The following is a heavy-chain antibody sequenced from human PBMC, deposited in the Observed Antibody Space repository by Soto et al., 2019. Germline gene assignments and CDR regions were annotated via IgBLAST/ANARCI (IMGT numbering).Heavy chain of an antibody. Sequence: GGSLRLSCAASGFTFGTYSMNWVRQAPGKGLEWVSYISSSSSTIYYADSGKGRFTISRDNAKNSLYLQMNSLRDEDTAVYYCASVTPTVVTTTYYYYVGVWGKGTTVTVSS. CDR2: ISSSSSTI. CDR1: GFTFGTYS. CDR3: ASVTPTVVTTTYYYYVGV. D-gene: IGHD1-1*01. V-gene: IGHV3-48*02. J-gene: IGHJ6*03.